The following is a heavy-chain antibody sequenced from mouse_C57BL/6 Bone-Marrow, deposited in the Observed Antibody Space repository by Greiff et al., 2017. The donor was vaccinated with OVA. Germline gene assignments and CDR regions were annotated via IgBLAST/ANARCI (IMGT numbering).Heavy chain of an antibody. CDR1: GFTFSDYG. D-gene: IGHD3-1*01. V-gene: IGHV5-17*01. J-gene: IGHJ3*01. Sequence: EVMLVESGGGLVKPGGSLKLSCAASGFTFSDYGLHFFRQAPAKGLAWVAYISSGSSTIYYADTVKGRFTISRDNAKNTLFLLMTSLRSEDTAMYYCASLSTEAWFAYWGQGTLVTVSA. CDR2: ISSGSSTI. CDR3: ASLSTEAWFAY.